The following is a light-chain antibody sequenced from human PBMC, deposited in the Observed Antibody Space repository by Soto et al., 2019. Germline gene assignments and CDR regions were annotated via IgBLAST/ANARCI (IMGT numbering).Light chain of an antibody. J-gene: IGKJ3*01. CDR1: QSVISSC. CDR3: QQCGGSPLFS. Sequence: EIVLTQSPGTLSLSPGEGATLSCTASQSVISSCLAWYQRKPGQAPRLLIHTTSIRATDIPDRFSGSGSGTDFTLTISRLEPDDFAVYYCQQCGGSPLFSFGPGTRVDI. CDR2: TTS. V-gene: IGKV3-20*01.